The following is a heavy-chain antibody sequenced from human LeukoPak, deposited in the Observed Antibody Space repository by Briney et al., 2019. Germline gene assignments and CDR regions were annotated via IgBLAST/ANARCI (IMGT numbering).Heavy chain of an antibody. CDR3: ARARSGGIGY. J-gene: IGHJ4*02. V-gene: IGHV4-34*01. Sequence: SETLSLTCAVYGGSFSGYYWSWIRQPPGKGLEWIGEINHSGSTDYNPSLKSRVTISVDTSKSQFSLKLSSVTAADTAVYYRARARSGGIGYWGQGTLVTVSS. CDR1: GGSFSGYY. D-gene: IGHD3-10*01. CDR2: INHSGST.